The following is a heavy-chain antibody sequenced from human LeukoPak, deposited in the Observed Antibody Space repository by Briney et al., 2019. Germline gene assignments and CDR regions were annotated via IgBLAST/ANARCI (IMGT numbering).Heavy chain of an antibody. CDR3: ASGPYYYYGMDV. CDR1: GFTVSSNY. Sequence: PGGSLRLSCAASGFTVSSNYMSWVHQAPGKGLEWVSVIYSGGSTYYADSVKGRFTISRDNSKNTLYLQMNSLRAEDTAVYYCASGPYYYYGMDVWGQGTTVTVSS. V-gene: IGHV3-66*02. J-gene: IGHJ6*02. CDR2: IYSGGST.